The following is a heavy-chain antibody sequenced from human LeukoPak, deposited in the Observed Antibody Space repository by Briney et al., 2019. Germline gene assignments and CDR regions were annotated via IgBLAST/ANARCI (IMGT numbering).Heavy chain of an antibody. CDR1: GFTFSRYG. D-gene: IGHD5-12*01. J-gene: IGHJ4*02. V-gene: IGHV3-30*18. CDR3: AKDGWLTHCDY. CDR2: VSFEGSNK. Sequence: GRSLRLSCAASGFTFSRYGMHWVRQAPGKGLEWVAVVSFEGSNKYYADSVKGRFSISRDNSNNTLFLQMNSLSGEDTALYYCAKDGWLTHCDYWGQGKLVTVSS.